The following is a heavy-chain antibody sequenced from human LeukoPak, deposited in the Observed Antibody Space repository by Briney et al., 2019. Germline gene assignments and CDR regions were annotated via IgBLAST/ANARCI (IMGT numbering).Heavy chain of an antibody. CDR1: GGSISSHY. D-gene: IGHD4-17*01. V-gene: IGHV4-59*11. Sequence: PSETLSLTCSVSGGSISSHYWSWIRQPPGKGLERIGYIYYSGSTKYNPSLKGRVTISVDTSKNQFSLKLSSVTAADTAVYYCARGGTTVTPGLLWFDPWGQGTLVTVSS. CDR2: IYYSGST. CDR3: ARGGTTVTPGLLWFDP. J-gene: IGHJ5*02.